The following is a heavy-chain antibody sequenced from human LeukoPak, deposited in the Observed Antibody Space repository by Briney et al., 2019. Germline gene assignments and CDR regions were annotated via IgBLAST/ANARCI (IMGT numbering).Heavy chain of an antibody. CDR1: GGSISSYY. CDR3: ARVLPPMITFGGVIVAYNWFDP. CDR2: IYYSGST. V-gene: IGHV4-59*01. J-gene: IGHJ5*02. Sequence: PSETLSLTCTVSGGSISSYYWSWIRQPPGKGLEWIGYIYYSGSTNYNPSLKSRVTISVDTSKNQFSLKLSSVTAADTAVYYCARVLPPMITFGGVIVAYNWFDPGGQGTLVTVSS. D-gene: IGHD3-16*02.